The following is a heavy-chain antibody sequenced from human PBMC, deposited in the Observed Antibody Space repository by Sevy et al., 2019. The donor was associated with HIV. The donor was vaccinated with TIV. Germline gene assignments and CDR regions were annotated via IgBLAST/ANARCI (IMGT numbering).Heavy chain of an antibody. D-gene: IGHD2-15*01. CDR1: GFTFSNGW. Sequence: GGSLRLSCAASGFTFSNGWMSWVRQAPGKGLEWVGRIKSKTDGGTTDYAAPMEGRFTISRDDSNNTVFLQMNSLKSEDTAVYYCATEGLYCSGSTGYTEGFDDWGQGTLVTVSS. CDR3: ATEGLYCSGSTGYTEGFDD. J-gene: IGHJ4*02. CDR2: IKSKTDGGTT. V-gene: IGHV3-15*01.